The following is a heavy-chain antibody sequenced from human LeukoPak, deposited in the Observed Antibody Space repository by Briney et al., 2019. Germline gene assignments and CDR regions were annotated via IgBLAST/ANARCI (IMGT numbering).Heavy chain of an antibody. CDR1: GDSITNYF. CDR3: ARSSSAHYYDSSGYLPSHFDC. CDR2: IYYTGST. D-gene: IGHD3-22*01. J-gene: IGHJ4*02. Sequence: SETLSLTCTVSGDSITNYFWSWIRQPPGKVLEWIGYIYYTGSTNYKPSLRSRVTISVDTSTNQFSLRLRSLTAADTAVYYCARSSSAHYYDSSGYLPSHFDCWGQGTLVTVSS. V-gene: IGHV4-59*01.